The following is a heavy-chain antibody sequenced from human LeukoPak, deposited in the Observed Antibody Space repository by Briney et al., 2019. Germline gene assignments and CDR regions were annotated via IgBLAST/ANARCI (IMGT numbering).Heavy chain of an antibody. CDR3: AKSRAPTAAPDAFHI. J-gene: IGHJ3*02. CDR2: ISSSGSTI. V-gene: IGHV3-11*04. Sequence: GGSLRLSCAASGFTFSDYYMSWIRQAPGKGLEWVSYISSSGSTIYYADSVKGRFTISRDNAKNSLYLQMNSLRAEDTAVYYCAKSRAPTAAPDAFHIWGQGTMVTVSS. CDR1: GFTFSDYY. D-gene: IGHD1-14*01.